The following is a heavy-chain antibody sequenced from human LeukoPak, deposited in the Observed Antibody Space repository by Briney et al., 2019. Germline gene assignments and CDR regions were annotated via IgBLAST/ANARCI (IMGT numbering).Heavy chain of an antibody. CDR2: INPNSGGT. CDR1: GYTFTGYY. J-gene: IGHJ4*02. V-gene: IGHV1-2*02. Sequence: ASVKVSCKASGYTFTGYYMHWVRQAPGQGLEWMGWINPNSGGTNYAQKFQGRVTMTRDTSISTAYMELSRLRSDDTAVYYCARVGIAVASPFFDYWGQGTLVTVSS. CDR3: ARVGIAVASPFFDY. D-gene: IGHD6-19*01.